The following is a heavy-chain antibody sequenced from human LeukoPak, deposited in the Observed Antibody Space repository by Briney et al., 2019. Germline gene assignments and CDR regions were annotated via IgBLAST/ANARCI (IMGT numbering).Heavy chain of an antibody. V-gene: IGHV1-69*04. J-gene: IGHJ5*02. CDR2: IIPIPGIA. CDR3: ARVEVVGATWP. D-gene: IGHD1-26*01. CDR1: GGTFSSYA. Sequence: SVKVSCKASGGTFSSYAISWVRQAPGQGLEWMGRIIPIPGIANYAQKFQGRVTITADKSTSTAYMELSSLRSEDTAVYYCARVEVVGATWPWGQGTLVTVSS.